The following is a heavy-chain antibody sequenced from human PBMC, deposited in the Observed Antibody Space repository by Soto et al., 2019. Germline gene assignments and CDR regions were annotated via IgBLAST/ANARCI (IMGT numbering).Heavy chain of an antibody. D-gene: IGHD6-19*01. CDR1: GFTFLDYA. V-gene: IGHV3-9*01. Sequence: SLRLSCAASGFTFLDYAIQFVRQSALKGLEWVSAISWNSGSIDYADSVKGRFTISRDNAKNSLYLQMNSLRAEDTALYYCAKSHTTSGWYVTTDYWGQGTRVTVSS. CDR3: AKSHTTSGWYVTTDY. J-gene: IGHJ4*02. CDR2: ISWNSGSI.